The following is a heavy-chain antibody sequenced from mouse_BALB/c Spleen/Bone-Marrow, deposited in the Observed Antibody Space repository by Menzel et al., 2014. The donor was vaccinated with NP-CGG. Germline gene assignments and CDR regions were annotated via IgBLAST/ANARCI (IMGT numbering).Heavy chain of an antibody. CDR2: IYPGDGDI. CDR3: VRGGNYRFDY. Sequence: QVQLKESGPELVKPGASVKISCKASGYAFSSSWTNWVKQRPGQGLEWIGRIYPGDGDINYNGNFKGKATLTADKSSSTAYMQLSGLTSVDSAVYFCVRGGNYRFDYWGQGTTLTVSS. CDR1: GYAFSSSW. V-gene: IGHV1-82*01. J-gene: IGHJ2*01. D-gene: IGHD2-1*01.